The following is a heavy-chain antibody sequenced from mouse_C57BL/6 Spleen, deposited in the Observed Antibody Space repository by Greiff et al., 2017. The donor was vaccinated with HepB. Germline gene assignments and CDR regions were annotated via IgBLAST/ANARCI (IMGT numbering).Heavy chain of an antibody. V-gene: IGHV3-6*01. D-gene: IGHD3-3*01. CDR2: ISYDGSN. CDR3: ARGGLVDY. J-gene: IGHJ2*01. Sequence: VQLKESGPGLVKPSQSLSLTCSVTGYSITSGYYWNWIRQFPGNKLEWMGYISYDGSNNYNPSLKNRISITRDTSKNQFFLKLNSVTTEDTATYYCARGGLVDYWGQGTTLTVSS. CDR1: GYSITSGYY.